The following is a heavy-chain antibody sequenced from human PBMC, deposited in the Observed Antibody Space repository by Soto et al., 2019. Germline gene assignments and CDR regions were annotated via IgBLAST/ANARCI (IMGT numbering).Heavy chain of an antibody. CDR1: GFTFSSYS. D-gene: IGHD4-17*01. CDR2: ISSSSSTI. J-gene: IGHJ6*02. CDR3: ARETTVTTNGYYYYGMDV. Sequence: EVQLVESGGGLVQPGGSLRLSCAASGFTFSSYSMNWVRQAPGKGLEWVSYISSSSSTIYYADSVKGRFTISRDNAKNSLYLQMNSLRDEDTAVYYCARETTVTTNGYYYYGMDVWGQGTTVTVSS. V-gene: IGHV3-48*02.